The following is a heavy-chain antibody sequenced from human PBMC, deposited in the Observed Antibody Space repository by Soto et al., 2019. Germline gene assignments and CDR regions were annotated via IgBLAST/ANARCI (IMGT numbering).Heavy chain of an antibody. CDR3: ASLPVYDYIWGSYRNDAFDI. V-gene: IGHV4-39*01. CDR1: GGSISSSSYY. Sequence: SETLSLTCTVSGGSISSSSYYWGWIRQPPGKGLEWIGSIYYSGSTYYNPSLKIRVPISVDTSKNQFSLKLSSVTAADTAVYYCASLPVYDYIWGSYRNDAFDIWGQGTMVTVSS. D-gene: IGHD3-16*02. J-gene: IGHJ3*02. CDR2: IYYSGST.